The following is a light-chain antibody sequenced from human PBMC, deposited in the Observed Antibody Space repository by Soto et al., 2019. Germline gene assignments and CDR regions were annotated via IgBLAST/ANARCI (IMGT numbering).Light chain of an antibody. CDR2: AAS. J-gene: IGKJ4*01. Sequence: DIQMTQSPSSLSASVGDGVTITCRASQDINNFLAWFQQKPGEAPKSLIYAASSLQSGVSSKFSGIGSGTDFTLTISSLQPEDFATYYCQQYNSFPLTFGGGTKVQIK. CDR3: QQYNSFPLT. CDR1: QDINNF. V-gene: IGKV1-16*02.